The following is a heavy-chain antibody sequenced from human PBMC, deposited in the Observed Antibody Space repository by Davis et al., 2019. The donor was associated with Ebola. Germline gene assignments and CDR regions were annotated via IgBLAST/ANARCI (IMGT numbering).Heavy chain of an antibody. J-gene: IGHJ6*04. CDR3: ARRAGFQYYYGMDV. Sequence: MPSETLSLTCTVSGGSIDSGGYYWSWIRQRPGKGLEWIGYIFYSGSTYYNPSLKSRVTISVDTSKNHFSLSLRPVTAADTAVYYCARRAGFQYYYGMDVWGKGTTVTVSS. V-gene: IGHV4-31*03. CDR2: IFYSGST. D-gene: IGHD3-10*01. CDR1: GGSIDSGGYY.